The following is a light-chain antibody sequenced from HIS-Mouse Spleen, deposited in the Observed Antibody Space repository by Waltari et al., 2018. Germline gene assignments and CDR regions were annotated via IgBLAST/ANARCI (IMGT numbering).Light chain of an antibody. CDR1: ALPKKY. Sequence: SYELTQPPSVSVSPGQTARITCSGDALPKKYAYWYQQKSGQAPVLVIYEDSKRTSGDPERLSGSRSGTIATLTISGAQVENEADYYCYSTDSSGNHRVFGGGTKLAVL. V-gene: IGLV3-10*01. CDR3: YSTDSSGNHRV. J-gene: IGLJ2*01. CDR2: EDS.